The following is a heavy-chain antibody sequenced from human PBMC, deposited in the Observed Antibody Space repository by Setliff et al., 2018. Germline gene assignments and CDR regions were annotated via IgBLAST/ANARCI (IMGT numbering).Heavy chain of an antibody. CDR1: GGSFSGYY. D-gene: IGHD2-2*01. J-gene: IGHJ4*02. CDR2: TNHSGST. CDR3: ARVVPAAMYFDY. Sequence: SETLSLTCAVYGGSFSGYYWSWIRQPPGKGLEWIGETNHSGSTNYNPSLKSRVTISVDTSKNQFSLKLSSVTAADTAVYYCARVVPAAMYFDYWGQGTLVTVSS. V-gene: IGHV4-34*01.